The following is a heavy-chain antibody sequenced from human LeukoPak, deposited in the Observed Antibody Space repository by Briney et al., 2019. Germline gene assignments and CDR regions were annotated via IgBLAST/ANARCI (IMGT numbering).Heavy chain of an antibody. V-gene: IGHV4-59*01. J-gene: IGHJ4*02. D-gene: IGHD6-13*01. CDR1: GGSISSYY. Sequence: PETLSLTCTVSGGSISSYYWSWIRQPPGKGLEWIGYIYYSGSTNYNPSLKSRVTISVDTSKNQFSLKLSSVTAADTAVYYCARGSSSRKPIDYWGQGTLVTVSS. CDR3: ARGSSSRKPIDY. CDR2: IYYSGST.